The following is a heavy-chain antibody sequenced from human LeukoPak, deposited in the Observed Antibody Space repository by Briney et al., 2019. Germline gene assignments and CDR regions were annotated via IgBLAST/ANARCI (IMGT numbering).Heavy chain of an antibody. CDR2: IWYDGSNK. CDR3: AKSSSPYYYYYYMDV. CDR1: GFTFSSDS. J-gene: IGHJ6*03. D-gene: IGHD2-2*01. Sequence: GGSLRLSCAASGFTFSSDSMNWVRQAPGKGLEWVAVIWYDGSNKYYADSVKGRFTISRDNSKNTLYLQMNSLRAEDTAVYYCAKSSSPYYYYYYMDVWGKGTTVTVSS. V-gene: IGHV3-33*08.